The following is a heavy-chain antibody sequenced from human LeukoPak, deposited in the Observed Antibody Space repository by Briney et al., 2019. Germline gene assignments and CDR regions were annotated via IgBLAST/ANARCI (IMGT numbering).Heavy chain of an antibody. D-gene: IGHD3-3*01. CDR1: GYSFTDYW. CDR2: IYPADSDT. CDR3: ARLLGDFWSGYCMDY. V-gene: IGHV5-51*01. Sequence: PGESLKISCKGSGYSFTDYWIGWVRQMPGKGLEWMGSIYPADSDTRYSPSFQGQVTISADKSISTAYLQWSSLKAPDTAMYYCARLLGDFWSGYCMDYWGQGTLVTVSS. J-gene: IGHJ4*02.